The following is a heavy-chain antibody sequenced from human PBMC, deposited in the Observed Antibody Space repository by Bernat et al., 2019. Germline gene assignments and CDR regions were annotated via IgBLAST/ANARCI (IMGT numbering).Heavy chain of an antibody. CDR3: TKDRRAILET. CDR2: ISGSGGST. D-gene: IGHD3-3*01. J-gene: IGHJ3*01. CDR1: GFTFSSYA. Sequence: EVQLLESGGGLVQPGGSLRLSCAASGFTFSSYAMSWVRQAPGKGLEWVSAISGSGGSTYYADSVKGRFTISRDNSKNTLYLQMNSLTVEDMAVYYCTKDRRAILETWGQGTMVTVSS. V-gene: IGHV3-23*01.